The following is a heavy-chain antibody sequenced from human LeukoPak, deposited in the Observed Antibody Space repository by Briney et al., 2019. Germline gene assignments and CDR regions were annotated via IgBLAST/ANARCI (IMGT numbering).Heavy chain of an antibody. J-gene: IGHJ3*02. CDR3: AKGFKLRYFDWLSNDDAFDI. CDR2: ISGSGITT. CDR1: GFTFSGYG. V-gene: IGHV3-23*01. Sequence: PGGSLRLSCAASGFTFSGYGMSWVRQAPGKELEWVSGISGSGITTWYADSVKGRLTISRDNSKNTLYLQMNSLRAEDTAVYYCAKGFKLRYFDWLSNDDAFDIWGQGTMVTVSS. D-gene: IGHD3-9*01.